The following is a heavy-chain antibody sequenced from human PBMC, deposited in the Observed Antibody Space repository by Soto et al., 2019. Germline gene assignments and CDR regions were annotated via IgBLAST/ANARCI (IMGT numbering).Heavy chain of an antibody. Sequence: QVQLQESGPGLVKPPQTLSLTCTVSGGSISSGGYYWSWIRQHPGKGLEWIGYIYYSGSTYYNPSLKSRVTISVDTSKNQFSLKLSSVTAADTAVYYCARRFNYYYYYGMDVWGQGTTVTVSS. CDR3: ARRFNYYYYYGMDV. CDR2: IYYSGST. J-gene: IGHJ6*02. V-gene: IGHV4-31*03. CDR1: GGSISSGGYY.